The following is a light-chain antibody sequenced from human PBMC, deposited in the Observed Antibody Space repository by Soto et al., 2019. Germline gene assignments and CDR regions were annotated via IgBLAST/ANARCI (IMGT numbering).Light chain of an antibody. Sequence: EIVLTQSPATLSLSPGDRATLSCRTSQSVSGFLAWYQHKPGQAPRLLIYAASSRATGIPARFRGSGSGTDFTLPLSSLVPEDSAVYDCQQRANWPPTWTFGPGTKVEI. CDR2: AAS. V-gene: IGKV3-11*01. CDR1: QSVSGF. J-gene: IGKJ1*01. CDR3: QQRANWPPTWT.